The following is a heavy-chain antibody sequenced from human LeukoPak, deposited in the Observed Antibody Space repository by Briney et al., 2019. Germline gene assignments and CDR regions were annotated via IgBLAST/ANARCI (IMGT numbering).Heavy chain of an antibody. CDR2: IYYSGST. CDR3: ARDRYSHDYGTFDI. D-gene: IGHD4-17*01. V-gene: IGHV4-59*01. Sequence: PSETLSLTCTVSGGSISSYYWSWIRQPPGKGLEWIGYIYYSGSTNYNPSLKSRVTISVDTSKNQFSLKLSSVTAADTAVYYCARDRYSHDYGTFDIWGQGTMVTVSS. J-gene: IGHJ3*02. CDR1: GGSISSYY.